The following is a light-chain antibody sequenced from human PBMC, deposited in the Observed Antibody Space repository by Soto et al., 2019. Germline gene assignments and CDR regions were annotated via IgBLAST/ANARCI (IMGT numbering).Light chain of an antibody. Sequence: EIVLTQSPATLSLSPGERATLSCRASQSVSRYLAWYQQTPGQAPRLLIYDASNRATGIPARFSGSGSGTDFTLTISSLEPDDFAVYFCQQRATWPPGFTFGPGTKVDFK. CDR1: QSVSRY. CDR3: QQRATWPPGFT. CDR2: DAS. V-gene: IGKV3-11*01. J-gene: IGKJ3*01.